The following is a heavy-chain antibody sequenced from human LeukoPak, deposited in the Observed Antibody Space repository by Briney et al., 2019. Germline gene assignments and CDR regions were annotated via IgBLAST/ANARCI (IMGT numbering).Heavy chain of an antibody. V-gene: IGHV3-23*01. Sequence: PGGSLRLSCAASGFTFSRYAMSWVRQAPGKGLEWVSAISGSGGSTYYADSVKGRFTISRDNSKNTLYLQMTSLRAEDTAVYYCANLHLTTEYDSSAKGVFFDYWGQGTLVTVSS. CDR3: ANLHLTTEYDSSAKGVFFDY. CDR2: ISGSGGST. J-gene: IGHJ4*02. CDR1: GFTFSRYA. D-gene: IGHD3-22*01.